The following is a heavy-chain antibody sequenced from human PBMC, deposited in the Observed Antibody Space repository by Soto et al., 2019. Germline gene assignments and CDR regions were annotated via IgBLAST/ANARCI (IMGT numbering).Heavy chain of an antibody. J-gene: IGHJ4*02. V-gene: IGHV6-1*01. CDR2: TYHRSDWYN. D-gene: IGHD3-16*02. CDR1: GDSVSSNGAT. CDR3: ARDVNRNFDY. Sequence: PSQTLSLTCAISGDSVSSNGATWSRIRQSPSRGLEWLGRTYHRSDWYNDYAVSVESRITIKPDTSKNQFSLHLNSVTPEDTALYYCARDVNRNFDYWGQGTQVTVSS.